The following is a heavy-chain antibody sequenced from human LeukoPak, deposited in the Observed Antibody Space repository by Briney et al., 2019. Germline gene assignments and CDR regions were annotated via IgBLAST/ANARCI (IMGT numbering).Heavy chain of an antibody. CDR3: ARDAFGARGIGGGLDI. J-gene: IGHJ3*02. CDR2: IWYDGSNK. Sequence: GSLGLSCVASGFTFNGYTMHWVRQAPGKGLEWVAIIWYDGSNKYYADSVKGRFTISRDNSKNTLFLQMNSLRAEDTAVYYCARDAFGARGIGGGLDIWGQGTMVTVSS. V-gene: IGHV3-33*01. D-gene: IGHD3-10*01. CDR1: GFTFNGYT.